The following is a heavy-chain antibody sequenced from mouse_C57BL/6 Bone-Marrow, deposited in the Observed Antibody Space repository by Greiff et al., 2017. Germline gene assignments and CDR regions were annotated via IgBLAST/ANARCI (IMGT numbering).Heavy chain of an antibody. J-gene: IGHJ3*01. CDR1: GYTFTSYW. D-gene: IGHD2-3*01. V-gene: IGHV1-69*01. CDR3: AREGGYYAWFAY. Sequence: QVQLQQPGAELVMPGASVKLSCKASGYTFTSYWIHWVKQRPGQGLEWIGEIDPSDSYTNYNQKFKGKSTLTVDKSSSTAYMQLSSLTSEDSAVYYCAREGGYYAWFAYWGQGTLVTVSA. CDR2: IDPSDSYT.